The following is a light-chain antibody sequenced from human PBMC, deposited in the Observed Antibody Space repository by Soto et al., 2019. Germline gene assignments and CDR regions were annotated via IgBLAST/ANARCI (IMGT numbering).Light chain of an antibody. J-gene: IGLJ3*02. CDR2: EVT. CDR1: NSDFGGYNY. Sequence: QSALTQPPSASGSPGQSVTISCTGTNSDFGGYNYVSWYQQYPGKAPKLRIYEVTKRPSGVPDRFAGSNFGNTAYLTVSGLQSEDEPDYYSNSFAGSAKWVFGGGTKLTAL. CDR3: NSFAGSAKWV. V-gene: IGLV2-8*01.